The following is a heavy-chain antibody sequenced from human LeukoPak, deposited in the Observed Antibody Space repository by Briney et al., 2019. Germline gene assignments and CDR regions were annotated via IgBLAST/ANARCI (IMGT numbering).Heavy chain of an antibody. V-gene: IGHV3-23*01. CDR1: GFTFSGYG. CDR2: VSSSGNT. Sequence: GGSLRLSCAASGFTFSGYGMNWVRQAPGKGLEWVSAVSSSGNTYYADSVKGRLTISRDNSKSTLYLQMNGLTAEDTATYYCAKELSSRRLGDYWGQGTLVAVSS. J-gene: IGHJ4*02. CDR3: AKELSSRRLGDY. D-gene: IGHD6-19*01.